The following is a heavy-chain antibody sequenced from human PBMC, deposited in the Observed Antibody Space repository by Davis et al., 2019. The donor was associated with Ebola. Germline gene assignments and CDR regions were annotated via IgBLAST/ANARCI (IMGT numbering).Heavy chain of an antibody. CDR1: GFTVSSNY. D-gene: IGHD3-10*01. V-gene: IGHV3-53*04. J-gene: IGHJ4*02. CDR2: IYSGGST. Sequence: GESLKISCAASGFTVSSNYMSWVRQAPGKGLEWVSVIYSGGSTYYADSVKGRFTISRHNSKNTLYLQMNSLRAEDTAVYYCAKDRPIYGSGSTFDYWGQGTLVTVSS. CDR3: AKDRPIYGSGSTFDY.